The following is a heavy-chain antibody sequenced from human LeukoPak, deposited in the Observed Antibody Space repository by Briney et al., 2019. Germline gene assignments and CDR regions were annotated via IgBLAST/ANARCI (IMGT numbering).Heavy chain of an antibody. CDR1: GYTFTGYY. CDR3: ARETVDTAMAGSFDY. Sequence: ASVKVSCKASGYTFTGYYMHWVRQAPGQGLEWMGWINPNSGGTNYAQKFQVRVTMTRDTSISTAYMELSRLRSDDTAVYYCARETVDTAMAGSFDYWGQGTLVTVSS. CDR2: INPNSGGT. D-gene: IGHD5-18*01. V-gene: IGHV1-2*02. J-gene: IGHJ4*02.